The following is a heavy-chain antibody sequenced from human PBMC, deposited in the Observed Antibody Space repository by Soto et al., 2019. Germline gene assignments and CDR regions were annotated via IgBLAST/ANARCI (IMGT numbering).Heavy chain of an antibody. CDR3: AXGXXXAFDL. CDR1: GFTFSYYW. CDR2: IHSDGSST. Sequence: EVQLVESGGGLVQPGESLRLSCAASGFTFSYYWMHWVRQAPGKGLVWVSRIHSDGSSTTYADSVKGRFTISRDNXXXXXXXXXXXXXXXXXXXXYCAXGXXXAFDLWGQGTVVTVSS. J-gene: IGHJ3*01. D-gene: IGHD2-8*02. V-gene: IGHV3-74*01.